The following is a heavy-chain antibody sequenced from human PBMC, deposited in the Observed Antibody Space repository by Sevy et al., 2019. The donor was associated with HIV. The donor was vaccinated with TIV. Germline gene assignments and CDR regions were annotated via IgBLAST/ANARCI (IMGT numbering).Heavy chain of an antibody. D-gene: IGHD3-22*01. CDR1: GFTFSSYG. CDR2: ISYDGSNK. V-gene: IGHV3-30*18. CDR3: AKDGDYDSSGSIDY. Sequence: GGSLRLSCAASGFTFSSYGMHWVRQAPGKGLGWVAVISYDGSNKYYADSVKGRFTISRDNSKNTLYLQMNSLRAEDTAVYYCAKDGDYDSSGSIDYWGQGTLVTVSS. J-gene: IGHJ4*02.